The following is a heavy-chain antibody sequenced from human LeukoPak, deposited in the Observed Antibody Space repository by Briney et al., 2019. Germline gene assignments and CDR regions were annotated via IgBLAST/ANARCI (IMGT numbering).Heavy chain of an antibody. J-gene: IGHJ4*02. V-gene: IGHV1-18*01. CDR2: ISAYNGNT. D-gene: IGHD6-19*01. CDR3: ARDRAGYSRGPTDY. CDR1: GYTFTSYG. Sequence: SVKLSCTASGYTFTSYGISSVRQAPGQRLEWMGWISAYNGNTTYAQTLQGRVTMTTDTSTSTAYMELRSLRSDGTAVYYCARDRAGYSRGPTDYWGQGTLVTVSS.